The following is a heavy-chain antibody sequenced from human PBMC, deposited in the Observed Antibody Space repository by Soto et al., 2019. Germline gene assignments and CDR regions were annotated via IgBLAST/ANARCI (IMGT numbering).Heavy chain of an antibody. CDR3: ARDIIGGGYYWSVKPSYYYYGMDV. Sequence: SETLSLTCAVYGGSFSGYIWTWIRQTPGKGLQWIGQINHSGSSIYNPSLKNRVTISTMSNNKFSLELSSVTAADTAVYYCARDIIGGGYYWSVKPSYYYYGMDVWGQGTTVTVSS. J-gene: IGHJ6*02. D-gene: IGHD3-22*01. V-gene: IGHV4-34*01. CDR1: GGSFSGYI. CDR2: INHSGSS.